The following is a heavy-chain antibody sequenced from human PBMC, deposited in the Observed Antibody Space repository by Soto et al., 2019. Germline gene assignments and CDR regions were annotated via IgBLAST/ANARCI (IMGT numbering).Heavy chain of an antibody. CDR1: GFTFSSYV. V-gene: IGHV3-23*01. CDR3: AKVRADYDGSSGPIDY. J-gene: IGHJ4*02. Sequence: EVQLLESGGGLVQPGGSLRLSCAASGFTFSSYVMSWVRQAPGKGLEWVSAISGSGGSTYYGDSVKGRFTISRDNSKNTLYLEMDRLRAEDTAVYYCAKVRADYDGSSGPIDYWGQGTLVTVSS. CDR2: ISGSGGST. D-gene: IGHD3-22*01.